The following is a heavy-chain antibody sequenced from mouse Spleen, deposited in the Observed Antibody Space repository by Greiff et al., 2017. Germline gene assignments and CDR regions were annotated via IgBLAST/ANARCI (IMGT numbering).Heavy chain of an antibody. CDR3: ARWDSLYYFDY. V-gene: IGHV1-55*01. J-gene: IGHJ2*01. Sequence: QVQLKQPGTELVKPGASVKMSCKASGYTFTSYWITWVKQRPGQGLEWIGDIYPGSGSTNYNEKIRSKATLTVDTSSSTAYMQLSSLTSEDSAVYYCARWDSLYYFDYWGQGITLTVSS. CDR1: GYTFTSYW. D-gene: IGHD6-2*01. CDR2: IYPGSGST.